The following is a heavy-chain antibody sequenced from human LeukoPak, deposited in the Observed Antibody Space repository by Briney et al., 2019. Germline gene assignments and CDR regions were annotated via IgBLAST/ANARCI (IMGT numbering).Heavy chain of an antibody. V-gene: IGHV4-34*01. CDR2: INHSGST. J-gene: IGHJ4*02. Sequence: PSETLSLTCTVSGGSISSYYWSWIRQPPGKGLEWIGEINHSGSTNYNPSLKSRVTISVDTSKNQFSLKLSSVTAADTAVYYCARGTIAAAGSFDYWGQGTLVTVSS. CDR1: GGSISSYY. CDR3: ARGTIAAAGSFDY. D-gene: IGHD6-13*01.